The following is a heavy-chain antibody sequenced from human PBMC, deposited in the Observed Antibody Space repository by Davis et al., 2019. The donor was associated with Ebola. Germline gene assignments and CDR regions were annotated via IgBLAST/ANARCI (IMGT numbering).Heavy chain of an antibody. CDR3: ARAHPKYSSSPQLVY. CDR2: INHSGST. Sequence: PSETLSLTCAVHGGSFSGYYWSWIRQPPGKGLEWIGEINHSGSTNYNPSLKSRVTISVDTSKNQFSLKLSSVTAADTAVYYCARAHPKYSSSPQLVYWGQGALVTVSS. J-gene: IGHJ4*02. V-gene: IGHV4-34*01. D-gene: IGHD6-6*01. CDR1: GGSFSGYY.